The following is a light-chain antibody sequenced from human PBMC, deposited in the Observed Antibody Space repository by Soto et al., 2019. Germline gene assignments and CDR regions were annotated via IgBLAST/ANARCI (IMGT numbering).Light chain of an antibody. V-gene: IGKV1-5*03. Sequence: DIQMTQYPSTLSASLGDRFTITCRASQSTSSYLAWYQQKPGKAPKLLIYKASSLESGVPSRFSGSGSGTEFTLTISSLQPDDFATYYCQQYNSYSTFGQGANVDIK. CDR1: QSTSSY. J-gene: IGKJ1*01. CDR3: QQYNSYST. CDR2: KAS.